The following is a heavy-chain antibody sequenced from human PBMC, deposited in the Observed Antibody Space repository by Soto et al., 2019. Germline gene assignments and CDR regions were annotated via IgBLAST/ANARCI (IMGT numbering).Heavy chain of an antibody. D-gene: IGHD6-6*01. J-gene: IGHJ6*02. CDR2: IYYSGST. Sequence: SETLSLTCTVSGGSISSGDYYWSWIRQPPGKGLEWIGYIYYSGSTYYNPSLKSRVTISVDTSKNQFSLKLSSVPAADTAVYYCARYSSSPYYYYGMDVWGQGTTVTVSS. V-gene: IGHV4-30-4*08. CDR1: GGSISSGDYY. CDR3: ARYSSSPYYYYGMDV.